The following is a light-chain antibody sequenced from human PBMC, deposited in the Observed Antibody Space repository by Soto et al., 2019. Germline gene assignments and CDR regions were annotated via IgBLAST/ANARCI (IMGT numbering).Light chain of an antibody. CDR1: SSNIGNNY. CDR2: DNN. V-gene: IGLV1-51*01. Sequence: QSVLTQPPSVSAAPGQKVTISCSGSSSNIGNNYVSWYQQLPGTAPKLLIYDNNKRPSGIPDRFSGSKSGTSATLGITVLQTGDEADYYCGTWDSSLSGVFGGGTKLTVL. CDR3: GTWDSSLSGV. J-gene: IGLJ3*02.